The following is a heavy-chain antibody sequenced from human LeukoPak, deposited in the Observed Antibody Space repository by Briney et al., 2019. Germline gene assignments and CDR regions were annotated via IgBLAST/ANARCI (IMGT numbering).Heavy chain of an antibody. CDR1: GYTFTSYD. V-gene: IGHV1-8*03. Sequence: GASVKVSCKASGYTFTSYDINWVRQATGQGLEWMGWMNPNSGNTGYAQKFQGRVTITRNTSISTAYMELSSLRSEDTAVYYCARGHLGSGSYLSDYWGQGTLVTVSS. D-gene: IGHD3-10*01. CDR2: MNPNSGNT. CDR3: ARGHLGSGSYLSDY. J-gene: IGHJ4*02.